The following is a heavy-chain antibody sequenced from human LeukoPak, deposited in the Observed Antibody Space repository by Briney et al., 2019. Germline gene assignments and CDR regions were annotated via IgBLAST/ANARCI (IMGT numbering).Heavy chain of an antibody. CDR2: IYHSGST. CDR3: AGLGGTKGY. D-gene: IGHD2-2*01. V-gene: IGHV4-38-2*01. Sequence: SETLSLTCAVSGYSISSGCYCGWIRQPPGKGLEWIGSIYHSGSTYYNPSLKSRVTISVDTSKNQFSLKLSSVTAADTAVYYCAGLGGTKGYWGQGTLVTVSS. CDR1: GYSISSGCY. J-gene: IGHJ4*02.